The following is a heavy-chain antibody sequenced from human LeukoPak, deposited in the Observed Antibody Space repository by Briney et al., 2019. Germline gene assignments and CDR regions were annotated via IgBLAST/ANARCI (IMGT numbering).Heavy chain of an antibody. D-gene: IGHD5-18*01. CDR1: GGSISSYY. CDR3: ARGSRYGYGYVALYYYYMDV. V-gene: IGHV4-59*01. Sequence: ASETLSLTCTVSGGSISSYYWSWIRQPPGKGLEWIGYIYYSGSTNYSPSLKSRVTISVDTSKNQFSLKLSSVTAADTAVYYCARGSRYGYGYVALYYYYMDVWGKGTTVTVSS. CDR2: IYYSGST. J-gene: IGHJ6*03.